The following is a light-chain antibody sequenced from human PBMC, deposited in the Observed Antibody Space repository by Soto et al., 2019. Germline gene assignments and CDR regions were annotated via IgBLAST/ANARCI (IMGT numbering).Light chain of an antibody. CDR2: DTS. CDR1: QNIRNN. CDR3: HQYNNWPLT. Sequence: EIVMTQSPATPSLSPGESATLSCRSSQNIRNNLAWYQQKPGQAPRLLFSDTSTRATTVPARFNGSGSGTEFSLAISNLQSEDFAVYYCHQYNNWPLTFGGGTKVDIK. V-gene: IGKV3-15*01. J-gene: IGKJ4*01.